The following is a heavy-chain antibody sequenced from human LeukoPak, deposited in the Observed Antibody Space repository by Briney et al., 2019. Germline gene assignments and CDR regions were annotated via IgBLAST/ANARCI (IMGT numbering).Heavy chain of an antibody. CDR3: ARAYCSSTSCPSLGAFDI. J-gene: IGHJ3*02. Sequence: ASVKVSCKASGYTFTGYYMHWVRQAPGQGLEWMGWSNPNSGGTNYAQKFQGRVTMIRVSSISTPYMELSRLRSDDTAVYYCARAYCSSTSCPSLGAFDIWGQETMVTVSS. V-gene: IGHV1-2*02. CDR2: SNPNSGGT. CDR1: GYTFTGYY. D-gene: IGHD2-2*01.